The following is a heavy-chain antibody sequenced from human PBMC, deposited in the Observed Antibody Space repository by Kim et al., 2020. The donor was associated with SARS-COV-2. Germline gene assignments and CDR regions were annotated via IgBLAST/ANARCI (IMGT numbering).Heavy chain of an antibody. J-gene: IGHJ6*02. V-gene: IGHV4-31*03. CDR2: IYYSGST. CDR3: ARFNTGGQLVPINTPYYYYGMDV. D-gene: IGHD6-6*01. Sequence: SETLSLTCTVPGGSISSGGYYWSWIRQHPGKGLEWIGYIYYSGSTYYNPSLKSRVTISVDTSKNQFSLKLSSVTAADTAVYYCARFNTGGQLVPINTPYYYYGMDVWGQGTTVTVSS. CDR1: GGSISSGGYY.